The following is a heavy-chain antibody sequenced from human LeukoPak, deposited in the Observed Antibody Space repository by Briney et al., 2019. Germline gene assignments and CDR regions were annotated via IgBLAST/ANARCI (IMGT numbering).Heavy chain of an antibody. CDR1: GFTFSSYW. J-gene: IGHJ6*02. D-gene: IGHD3-16*01. CDR3: ARDPSRGDYGMDV. V-gene: IGHV3-7*01. Sequence: PGGSLRLSCAASGFTFSSYWMSWVRQAPGKGLEWVANIKQDGSEKYYVGSVKGRFAISRDNAKNSLYLQMNSLRAEDTAVYYCARDPSRGDYGMDVWGQGTTVTVSS. CDR2: IKQDGSEK.